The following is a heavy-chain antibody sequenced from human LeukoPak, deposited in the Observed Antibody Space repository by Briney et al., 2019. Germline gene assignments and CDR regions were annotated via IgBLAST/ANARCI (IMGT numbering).Heavy chain of an antibody. Sequence: SETLTLTCTVSGGSVSSRGYYWTWIRQSPERGLEWLGYIHNSGSTYYTPSLKSRVTISVDKSKNQFSLKLSSVTAADTAVYYCARVRSPAAAKGGYIDYWGQGTLVTVSS. V-gene: IGHV4-30-2*06. J-gene: IGHJ4*02. CDR2: IHNSGST. CDR3: ARVRSPAAAKGGYIDY. D-gene: IGHD6-13*01. CDR1: GGSVSSRGYY.